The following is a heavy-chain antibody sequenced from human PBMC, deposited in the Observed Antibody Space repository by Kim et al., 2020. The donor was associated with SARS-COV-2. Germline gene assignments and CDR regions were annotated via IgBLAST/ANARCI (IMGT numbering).Heavy chain of an antibody. J-gene: IGHJ4*02. CDR2: INHSGST. D-gene: IGHD2-8*01. V-gene: IGHV4-34*01. CDR3: ARGVYYTY. CDR1: GGSFSGYY. Sequence: SETLSLTCAVYGGSFSGYYWSWIRQPPGKGLEWIGEINHSGSTNYNPYLKSRVPISVDTSKNQFSLKLSSVTAADTAVYYCARGVYYTYCGQGTLVTVSS.